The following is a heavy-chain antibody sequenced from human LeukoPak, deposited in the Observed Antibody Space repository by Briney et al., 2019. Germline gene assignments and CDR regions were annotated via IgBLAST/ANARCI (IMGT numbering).Heavy chain of an antibody. Sequence: ASVKVSCKASGYTFTSYGISWVRQAPGQGLEWMGWISAYNGNTNYAQKLQGRVTMTTDTSTSTAYMELRSLRSDDTAVYYCARAQVSHYGGTSYGMDVWGQGTTVTVSS. V-gene: IGHV1-18*01. CDR2: ISAYNGNT. D-gene: IGHD4-23*01. CDR3: ARAQVSHYGGTSYGMDV. CDR1: GYTFTSYG. J-gene: IGHJ6*02.